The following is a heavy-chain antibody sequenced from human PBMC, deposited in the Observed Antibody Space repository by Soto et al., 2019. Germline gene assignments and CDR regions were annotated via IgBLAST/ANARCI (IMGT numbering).Heavy chain of an antibody. D-gene: IGHD6-19*01. CDR2: VYYSGGT. J-gene: IGHJ4*02. Sequence: ASETLSLTCSVSGGSISSGGYYWSWIRQLPGKGLEWIGYVYYSGGTHYNPSLQSRVTVSVDTSRNQFSLKLTSVTAADTAVYYCARDSAWYYFDSWGRGTLVTVSS. V-gene: IGHV4-31*03. CDR1: GGSISSGGYY. CDR3: ARDSAWYYFDS.